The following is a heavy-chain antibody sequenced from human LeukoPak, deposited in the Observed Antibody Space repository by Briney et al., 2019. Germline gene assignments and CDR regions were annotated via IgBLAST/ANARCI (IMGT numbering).Heavy chain of an antibody. CDR3: AKSIQLWLDY. Sequence: GGSLRLSCAASGFTLSSYGMHWVRQAPGKGLEWVAVISYDGSNKYYADSVKGRFTISRDNSKNTLYLQMNSLRAEDTAVYYCAKSIQLWLDYWGQGTLVTVSS. J-gene: IGHJ4*02. D-gene: IGHD5-18*01. CDR1: GFTLSSYG. V-gene: IGHV3-30*18. CDR2: ISYDGSNK.